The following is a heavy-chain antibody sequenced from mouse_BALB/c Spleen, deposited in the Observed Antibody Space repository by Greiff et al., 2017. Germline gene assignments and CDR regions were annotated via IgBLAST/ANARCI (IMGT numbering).Heavy chain of an antibody. Sequence: QVQLQQSGAELVRPGSSVKISCKASGYAFSSYWMNWVKQRPGQGLEWIGQIYPGDGDTNYNGKFKGKATLTADKSSSTAYMQLSSLTSEDSAVYFCARVDTTVVDYAMDYWGQGTSVTVSS. D-gene: IGHD1-1*01. CDR3: ARVDTTVVDYAMDY. J-gene: IGHJ4*01. CDR2: IYPGDGDT. CDR1: GYAFSSYW. V-gene: IGHV1-80*01.